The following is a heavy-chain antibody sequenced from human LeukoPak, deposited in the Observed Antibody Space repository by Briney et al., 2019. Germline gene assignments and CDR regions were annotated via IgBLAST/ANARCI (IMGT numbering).Heavy chain of an antibody. CDR2: ISYDGGNK. J-gene: IGHJ4*02. V-gene: IGHV3-30*18. CDR1: GFTFSSYA. D-gene: IGHD4-17*01. Sequence: GSLRLSCAASGFTFSSYAMYWVRQAPGKGLEWVALISYDGGNKYYADSVKGRFTICRDNSKNTLYLQMNSLRAEDTAVYYCAKEAGATTVKRYYFDYWGQGTLVTVSS. CDR3: AKEAGATTVKRYYFDY.